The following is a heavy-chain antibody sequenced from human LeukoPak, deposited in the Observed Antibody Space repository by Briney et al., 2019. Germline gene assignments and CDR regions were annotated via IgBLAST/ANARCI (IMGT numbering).Heavy chain of an antibody. J-gene: IGHJ4*02. D-gene: IGHD6-13*01. Sequence: GRSLRLSCVASGFTFDDYAMHWVRQAPGKGLEWVAGMSWNSGSIGYADSVKGRFTISRDNAKNSLYLQMNSLRAEDTALYYCAKVGSKYSSSWYDYWGQGTLVTVSS. CDR1: GFTFDDYA. CDR2: MSWNSGSI. CDR3: AKVGSKYSSSWYDY. V-gene: IGHV3-9*01.